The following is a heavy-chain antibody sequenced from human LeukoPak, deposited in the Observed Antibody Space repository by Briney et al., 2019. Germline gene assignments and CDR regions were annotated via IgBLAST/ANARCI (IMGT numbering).Heavy chain of an antibody. D-gene: IGHD1-26*01. CDR1: GYTFTGYY. CDR3: ARDLTGRRAGATSGY. Sequence: ASVKVSCKASGYTFTGYYMHWVRQAPGQGLEWMGRINPNSGGTNYAQKFQGRVTMTRDTSISTAYMELSRLRSDDTAVYYCARDLTGRRAGATSGYWGQGTLVTVSS. V-gene: IGHV1-2*06. CDR2: INPNSGGT. J-gene: IGHJ4*02.